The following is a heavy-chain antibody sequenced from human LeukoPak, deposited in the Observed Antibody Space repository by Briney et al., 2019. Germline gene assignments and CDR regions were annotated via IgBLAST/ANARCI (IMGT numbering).Heavy chain of an antibody. J-gene: IGHJ3*02. CDR3: ASPPDPYYYDSSGYYFAFDI. V-gene: IGHV1-69*13. CDR2: IIPIFGTA. Sequence: GASVKVSCKASGGTFSSYAISWVRQAPGQGLEWMGGIIPIFGTANYAQKFQGRVTITADESTSTAYMELSSLRPEDTAVYYCASPPDPYYYDSSGYYFAFDIWGQGKMVTVSS. CDR1: GGTFSSYA. D-gene: IGHD3-22*01.